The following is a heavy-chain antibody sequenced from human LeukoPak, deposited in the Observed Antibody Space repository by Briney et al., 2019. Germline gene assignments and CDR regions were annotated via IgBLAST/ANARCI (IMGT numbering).Heavy chain of an antibody. Sequence: GGSLRLSCAASGFTFSTYTMSWVRQALGKGLEWVSAMSGDGDYTYYADSVKGRFTISRDNSKNTLYLQINSLRAEDTAIYHCAREVLDYEIPYWYFDFWGLGTLVTVSS. CDR1: GFTFSTYT. CDR2: MSGDGDYT. CDR3: AREVLDYEIPYWYFDF. V-gene: IGHV3-23*01. D-gene: IGHD4-17*01. J-gene: IGHJ2*01.